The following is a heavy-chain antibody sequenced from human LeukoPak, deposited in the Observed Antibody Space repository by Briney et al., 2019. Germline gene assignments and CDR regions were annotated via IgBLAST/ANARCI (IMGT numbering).Heavy chain of an antibody. CDR3: AMTQDTAMVSDAFDI. J-gene: IGHJ3*02. D-gene: IGHD5-18*01. CDR2: INPNSGGT. CDR1: GYTFTGFY. Sequence: ASVKFSCKASGYTFTGFYMHWVRQAPGQGLEWMGWINPNSGGTNYAQKFQGRVTMTRDTSISTAYRELSRLTSDDTAVYYCAMTQDTAMVSDAFDIWGQGTMVTVSS. V-gene: IGHV1-2*02.